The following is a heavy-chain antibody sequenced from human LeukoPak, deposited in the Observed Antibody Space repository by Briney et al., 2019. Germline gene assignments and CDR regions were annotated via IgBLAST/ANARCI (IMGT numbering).Heavy chain of an antibody. V-gene: IGHV3-48*03. J-gene: IGHJ4*02. CDR1: GFTFSSNE. Sequence: GGSLRLSCAASGFTFSSNEMNWVRQAPGKGLEWVSYISSSGSTIYYADSVKGRFTISRDNAKNSLYLQMNSLRDEDTAVYYCARGGGGDYYDSSGHVFDYWGQGTLVTVSS. CDR3: ARGGGGDYYDSSGHVFDY. CDR2: ISSSGSTI. D-gene: IGHD3-22*01.